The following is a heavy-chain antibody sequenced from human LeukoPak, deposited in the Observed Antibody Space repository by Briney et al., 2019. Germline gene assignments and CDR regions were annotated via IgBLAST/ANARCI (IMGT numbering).Heavy chain of an antibody. D-gene: IGHD3-10*01. CDR1: GFTFSSYA. V-gene: IGHV3-64D*06. CDR3: VKDEAPYYYGSGASDY. Sequence: RGSLRLSCSASGFTFSSYAMHCVRQAPGKGLEYVSAISSNGGSTYYADSVKGRFTISRDNSKNTLYLQMSSLRAEDTAVYYCVKDEAPYYYGSGASDYWGQGTLVTVSS. CDR2: ISSNGGST. J-gene: IGHJ4*02.